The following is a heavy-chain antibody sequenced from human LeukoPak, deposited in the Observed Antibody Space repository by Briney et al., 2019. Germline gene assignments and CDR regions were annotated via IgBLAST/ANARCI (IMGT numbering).Heavy chain of an antibody. CDR2: IYTTGTT. J-gene: IGHJ4*02. V-gene: IGHV4-4*07. Sequence: PSETLSLTCTVSGGSVSSYYWSWIRQPAGKGLEYIGRIYTTGTTNYNPSLKSRVTMSLDTSQNQFSLKLSSVTAADTAIYYCARGLGSEWPYYFDYWGQGALVTVSS. CDR1: GGSVSSYY. D-gene: IGHD3-3*01. CDR3: ARGLGSEWPYYFDY.